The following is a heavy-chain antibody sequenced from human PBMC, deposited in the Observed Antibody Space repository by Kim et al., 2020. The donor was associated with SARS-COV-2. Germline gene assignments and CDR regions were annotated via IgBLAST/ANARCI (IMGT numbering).Heavy chain of an antibody. V-gene: IGHV3-33*01. CDR1: GFTFSSYG. D-gene: IGHD3-22*01. Sequence: GGSLRLSCAASGFTFSSYGMHWVRQAPGKGLEWVAVIWYDGSNKYYADSVKGRFTISRDNSKNTLYLQMNSLRAEDTAVYYCARDWSLYDISAFDIWGQGTMVTVSS. J-gene: IGHJ3*02. CDR2: IWYDGSNK. CDR3: ARDWSLYDISAFDI.